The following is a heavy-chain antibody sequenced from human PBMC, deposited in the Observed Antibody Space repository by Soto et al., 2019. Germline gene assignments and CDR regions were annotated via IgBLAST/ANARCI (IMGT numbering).Heavy chain of an antibody. J-gene: IGHJ4*02. V-gene: IGHV3-33*01. Sequence: GGSLRLSCSASGSTLRNYGMHWVRQAPGKGLEWVAVIWYDGSNKYYADAVKGRFTISRDNAKNTLSLQMNSLRAEDTAVYYCAREIYDDYDSSGFDHWGQGTLVTVSS. CDR3: AREIYDDYDSSGFDH. CDR2: IWYDGSNK. D-gene: IGHD3-22*01. CDR1: GSTLRNYG.